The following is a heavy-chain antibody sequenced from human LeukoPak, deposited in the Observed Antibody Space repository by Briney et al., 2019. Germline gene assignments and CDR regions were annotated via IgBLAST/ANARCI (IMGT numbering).Heavy chain of an antibody. CDR1: GYTFTNYP. Sequence: ASVKVSCKASGYTFTNYPIHWVRQAPGQRLEWMGWINPGNGDTGYSQRFQGRVTITRDTSASTAYMELSSLTSEDTAVFYCARKRYFSSGTYHFDYWGQGTLVTVSS. V-gene: IGHV1-3*01. J-gene: IGHJ4*02. CDR2: INPGNGDT. CDR3: ARKRYFSSGTYHFDY. D-gene: IGHD3-10*01.